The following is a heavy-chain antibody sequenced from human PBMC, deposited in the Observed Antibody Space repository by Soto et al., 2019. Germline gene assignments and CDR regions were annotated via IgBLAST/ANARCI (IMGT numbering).Heavy chain of an antibody. CDR3: ARGRADRPTYYYYCYGMDV. V-gene: IGHV1-69*13. CDR2: IIPIFGTA. CDR1: GGTFSSYA. D-gene: IGHD6-6*01. Sequence: SVKVSCKASGGTFSSYAISWVRQAPGQGLEWMGGIIPIFGTANYAQKFQGRVTITADESTSTAYMELSSLRSEDTAVYYCARGRADRPTYYYYCYGMDVWGQGTTVIVSS. J-gene: IGHJ6*02.